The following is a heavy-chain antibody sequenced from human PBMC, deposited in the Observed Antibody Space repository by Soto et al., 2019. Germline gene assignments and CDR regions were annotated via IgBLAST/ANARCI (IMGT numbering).Heavy chain of an antibody. J-gene: IGHJ3*02. V-gene: IGHV4-61*01. CDR1: GDSSSTSTYS. D-gene: IGHD3-3*01. Sequence: ETLSLTCSFSGDSSSTSTYSWSWIRQPPWKGLEWIGYIYYSGSTNYNPSLKSRVTISVDTSKNQFSLKLSSVTAADTAVYYCARGLGYYDFWSGHPDAFDIWGQGTMVTVS. CDR2: IYYSGST. CDR3: ARGLGYYDFWSGHPDAFDI.